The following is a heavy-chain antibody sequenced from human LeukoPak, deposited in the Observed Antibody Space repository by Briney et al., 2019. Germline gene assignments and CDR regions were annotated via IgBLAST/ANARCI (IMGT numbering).Heavy chain of an antibody. Sequence: SGGSLRLSCAASGFTFSSYAMRWVRQAPGKGLEWVSAISGSGCSTYYADSVKGRFTISRDNSKNTLYLQMNSLRAEDTAVYYCAKIAYYDFWSGQPHYWGQGTLVTVSS. D-gene: IGHD3-3*01. CDR3: AKIAYYDFWSGQPHY. CDR1: GFTFSSYA. CDR2: ISGSGCST. J-gene: IGHJ4*02. V-gene: IGHV3-23*01.